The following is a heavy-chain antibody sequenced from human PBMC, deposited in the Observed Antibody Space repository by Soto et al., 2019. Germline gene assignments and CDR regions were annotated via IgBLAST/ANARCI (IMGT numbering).Heavy chain of an antibody. V-gene: IGHV3-23*01. CDR2: ISGSGGST. J-gene: IGHJ1*01. D-gene: IGHD3-22*01. CDR1: GFTFSSYA. Sequence: GSLRLSCAASGFTFSSYAMSWVRQAPGKGLEWVSAISGSGGSTYYADSVKGRFTISRDNSKNTLYLQMNSLRAEDTAVYYCAKVDYYDSSGYYGYFQHWGQGTLVTVS. CDR3: AKVDYYDSSGYYGYFQH.